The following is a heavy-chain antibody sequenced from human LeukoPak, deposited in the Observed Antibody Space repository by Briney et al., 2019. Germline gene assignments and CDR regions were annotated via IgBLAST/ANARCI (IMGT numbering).Heavy chain of an antibody. CDR1: GDSVSGGGYY. V-gene: IGHV4-31*11. Sequence: SETLSLTCAVSGDSVSGGGYYWTWIRQHPGKGLEWIGYISNSGTNSYKTSLGTRASISVDTSNNHFSLRLSSVTAADTAVYYCARDVVVTSSPDAFDIWGQGTMVTVSS. CDR2: ISNSGTN. J-gene: IGHJ3*02. D-gene: IGHD2-21*02. CDR3: ARDVVVTSSPDAFDI.